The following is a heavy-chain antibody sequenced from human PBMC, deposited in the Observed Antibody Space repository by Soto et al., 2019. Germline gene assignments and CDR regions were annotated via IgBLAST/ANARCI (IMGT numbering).Heavy chain of an antibody. J-gene: IGHJ4*02. D-gene: IGHD5-18*01. CDR2: INAYNGNT. CDR3: ATDRGYSLNNY. V-gene: IGHV1-18*01. Sequence: GASVKVSCKASGYTFTSYGISWVRQAPGQGLEWMGWINAYNGNTNYAQKLQGRVTMTTDTSTDTAYMELSSLRSEDTAVYYCATDRGYSLNNYWGQGTLVTVS. CDR1: GYTFTSYG.